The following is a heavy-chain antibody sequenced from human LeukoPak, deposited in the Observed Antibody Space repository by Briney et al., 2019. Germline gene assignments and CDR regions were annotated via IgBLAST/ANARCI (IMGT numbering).Heavy chain of an antibody. CDR1: GGSISSSNW. J-gene: IGHJ4*02. Sequence: SETLSLTCAISGGSISSSNWWTWVRQPPGKGLEWVGEIYLRGNTNYNPSLESRVTISVDESKTQLSLRLESVTAADTAVYYCARGTITTVTDSWGPGTLVNVSS. D-gene: IGHD4-17*01. CDR2: IYLRGNT. CDR3: ARGTITTVTDS. V-gene: IGHV4-4*02.